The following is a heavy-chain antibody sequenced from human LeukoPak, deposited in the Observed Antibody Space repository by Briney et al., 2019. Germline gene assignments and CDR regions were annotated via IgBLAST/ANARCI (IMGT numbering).Heavy chain of an antibody. J-gene: IGHJ5*02. V-gene: IGHV4-4*07. Sequence: SETLSLTCTVSGGSISSYYWSWIRQPAGKGLEWIGRIYTSGSTNYNPSLKSRVTMSVDTSKNQFSLKLSSVTAADTAVYYCARVEYSSSSLWFDLWGQGTLVTVSS. CDR1: GGSISSYY. CDR2: IYTSGST. D-gene: IGHD6-6*01. CDR3: ARVEYSSSSLWFDL.